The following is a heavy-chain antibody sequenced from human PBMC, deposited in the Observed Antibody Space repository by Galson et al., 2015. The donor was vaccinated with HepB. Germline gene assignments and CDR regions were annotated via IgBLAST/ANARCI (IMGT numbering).Heavy chain of an antibody. J-gene: IGHJ4*01. Sequence: LSLTCIVSGGSINNYYWSWIRQPAGKGLVWIGRIYVGGSTSDNPSLKSRVTLSADTSKNQLSLKLTSVTAADTAVYYCARDRRGGNYCRSSTSCSYFDYWGHGALVTVSS. CDR2: IYVGGST. CDR1: GGSINNYY. D-gene: IGHD2-2*01. V-gene: IGHV4-4*07. CDR3: ARDRRGGNYCRSSTSCSYFDY.